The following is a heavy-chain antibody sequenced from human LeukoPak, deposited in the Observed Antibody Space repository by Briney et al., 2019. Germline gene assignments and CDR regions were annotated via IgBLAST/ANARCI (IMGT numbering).Heavy chain of an antibody. Sequence: SETLSLTCAVYGGSFSGYYWSWIRQPPGKGLEWIGEINHSGSTNYNPSLKSRVTISVDTSKNQFSLKLSSVTAADTAVYYCAGAIRPKTIFGGYFDYWGQGTLVTVSS. V-gene: IGHV4-34*01. CDR2: INHSGST. D-gene: IGHD3-3*01. CDR3: AGAIRPKTIFGGYFDY. J-gene: IGHJ4*02. CDR1: GGSFSGYY.